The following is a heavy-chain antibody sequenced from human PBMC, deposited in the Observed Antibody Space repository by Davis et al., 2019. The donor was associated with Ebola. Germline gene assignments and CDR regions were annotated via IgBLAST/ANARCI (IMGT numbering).Heavy chain of an antibody. CDR1: GFFFSSYA. D-gene: IGHD3-3*01. V-gene: IGHV3-23*01. CDR2: ISGSGADT. CDR3: AKSGLSFGVVKYHYGMDV. Sequence: GESLKISCTTSGFFFSSYAMNWVRQAPGKGLEWVSGISGSGADTYYADSVKGRFTISRDNSKKTLYLQMNSLRAEDTAVYYCAKSGLSFGVVKYHYGMDVWGKGTTVTVSS. J-gene: IGHJ6*04.